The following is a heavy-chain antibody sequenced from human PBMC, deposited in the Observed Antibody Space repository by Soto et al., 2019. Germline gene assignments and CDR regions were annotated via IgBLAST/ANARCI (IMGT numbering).Heavy chain of an antibody. CDR3: ARGRYGDY. V-gene: IGHV1-18*01. CDR1: GYGFTTYG. Sequence: QVHLVQSGAEVKKPGASVKVSCKGSGYGFTTYGITWVRQAPGQGLEWMAWNSAHNGNTNYAQKVQGRVTVTRDTSTSTAYMELRSLRYDDTVVYYCARGRYGDYWGQGALVTVSS. J-gene: IGHJ4*02. D-gene: IGHD1-1*01. CDR2: NSAHNGNT.